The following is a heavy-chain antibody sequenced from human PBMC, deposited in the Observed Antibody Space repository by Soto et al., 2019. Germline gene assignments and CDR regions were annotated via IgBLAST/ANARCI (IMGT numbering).Heavy chain of an antibody. J-gene: IGHJ4*02. V-gene: IGHV1-8*01. D-gene: IGHD5-18*01. CDR2: LNPRNGQT. CDR1: GYNFSAYY. Sequence: QVQLVQSGAEVKKPGASVKVSCQTSGYNFSAYYFNWVRQAAGQGPEWMGWLNPRNGQTGYVQKFRGRVPMIRDTSIATVYLELSRLTSEYTAIYFCARETDTSMVDYWGQGTLVTVSS. CDR3: ARETDTSMVDY.